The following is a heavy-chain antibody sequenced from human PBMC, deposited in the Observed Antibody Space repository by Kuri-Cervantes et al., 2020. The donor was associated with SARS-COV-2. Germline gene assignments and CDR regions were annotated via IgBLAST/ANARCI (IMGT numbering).Heavy chain of an antibody. V-gene: IGHV4-4*07. CDR2: IYSSGST. D-gene: IGHD2-15*01. Sequence: SETLSLTCTVSGGSISSYYWSWIRQSAGEGLEWIGRIYSSGSTSYNPSLKGRVTMSVDTSRSQFSLTLSSVTAADTAVYYCAREDEVRAATLGLAPWGQGTLVTVSS. CDR1: GGSISSYY. J-gene: IGHJ5*02. CDR3: AREDEVRAATLGLAP.